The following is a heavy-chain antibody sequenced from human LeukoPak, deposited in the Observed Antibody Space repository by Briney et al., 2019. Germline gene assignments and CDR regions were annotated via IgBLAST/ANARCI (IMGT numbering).Heavy chain of an antibody. CDR1: GGSISSSSYY. J-gene: IGHJ4*02. CDR2: IYYSGST. V-gene: IGHV4-39*01. Sequence: SETLSLTCTVSGGSISSSSYYWGWIRQPPGKGLEWIGSIYYSGSTYYNPSLKSRVTISVDTSENQFSLKLSSVTAADTAVYYCARAVSVWQQLVEGYFDYWGQGTLVTVSS. D-gene: IGHD6-13*01. CDR3: ARAVSVWQQLVEGYFDY.